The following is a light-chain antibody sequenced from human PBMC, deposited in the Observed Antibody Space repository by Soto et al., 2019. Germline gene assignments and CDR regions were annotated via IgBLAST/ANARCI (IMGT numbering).Light chain of an antibody. CDR3: LQSIRLPIT. J-gene: IGKJ5*01. CDR2: EVS. CDR1: WSLLHITGETY. Sequence: DVVITQAPLSLSFSGLQRACISCKSSWSLLHITGETYLYWYLQKPGQPPQLLIYEVSNRFSGVPDRFSGSGSGKDFTLNSSRVEAEVVGRYSCLQSIRLPITFGRGTRLEIK. V-gene: IGKV2D-29*01.